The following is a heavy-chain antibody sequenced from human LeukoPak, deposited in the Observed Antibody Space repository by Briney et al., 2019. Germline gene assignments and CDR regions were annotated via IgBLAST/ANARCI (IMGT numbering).Heavy chain of an antibody. CDR3: ARGGSRDGYNFSFDY. J-gene: IGHJ4*02. Sequence: SETLSLTCTVSGGSISSSNYYWGWIRQPPGKGLEWIGNIYQSGSTYYNPSLKSRVTISLDTSKNQFSLKLSSVTAADTAVYYCARGGSRDGYNFSFDYWGQGTLVTVSS. V-gene: IGHV4-39*07. CDR1: GGSISSSNYY. D-gene: IGHD5-24*01. CDR2: IYQSGST.